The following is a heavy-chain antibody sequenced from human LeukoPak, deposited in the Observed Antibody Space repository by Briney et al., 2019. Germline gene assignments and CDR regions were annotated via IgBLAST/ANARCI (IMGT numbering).Heavy chain of an antibody. Sequence: ASVKVSCKASGYTFTGYYMHWVRQAPGQGLEWMGWINPNSGGTNYAQKFQGRVTMTRDTSISTAYMELSRLRSDDTAVYYCARVLQWFGEQNLDYWGQGTLVTVSS. V-gene: IGHV1-2*02. J-gene: IGHJ4*02. CDR3: ARVLQWFGEQNLDY. CDR2: INPNSGGT. D-gene: IGHD3-10*01. CDR1: GYTFTGYY.